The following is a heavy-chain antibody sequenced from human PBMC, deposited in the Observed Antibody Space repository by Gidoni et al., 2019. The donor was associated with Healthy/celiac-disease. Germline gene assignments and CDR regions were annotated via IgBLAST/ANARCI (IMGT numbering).Heavy chain of an antibody. J-gene: IGHJ4*02. Sequence: QVQLQQWGAGLLKPSETLSLTCAVYGGSFSGYYRSWIRQPPGQGLEWIGEINHSGSTNYNPSLKSRVTISVDTSKNQFSLKLSSVTAADTAVYYCARGINGIYYDSSGYLNWGQGTLVTVSS. D-gene: IGHD3-22*01. CDR2: INHSGST. V-gene: IGHV4-34*01. CDR1: GGSFSGYY. CDR3: ARGINGIYYDSSGYLN.